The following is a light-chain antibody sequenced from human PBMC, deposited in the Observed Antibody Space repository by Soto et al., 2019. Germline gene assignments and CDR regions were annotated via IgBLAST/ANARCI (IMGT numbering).Light chain of an antibody. CDR3: QQYGTSGT. Sequence: EILFTQSPGTLSLSPGERATLSCRASQSVSNSYLAWYQPKPGKAPRLLIYGASNRATGIPDRLSGSGSGTDFTLTIRRLEPEDSAVYYCQQYGTSGTFGQGTKVDIK. CDR2: GAS. CDR1: QSVSNSY. J-gene: IGKJ1*01. V-gene: IGKV3-20*01.